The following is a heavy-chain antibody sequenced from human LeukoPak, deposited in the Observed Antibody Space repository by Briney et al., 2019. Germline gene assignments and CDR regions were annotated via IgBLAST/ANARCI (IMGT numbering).Heavy chain of an antibody. V-gene: IGHV3-21*01. CDR3: ARGYSSSWYDLYYFDY. CDR2: ISSRGSYI. D-gene: IGHD6-13*01. CDR1: GFTGSTLY. Sequence: GGSLRLSCVASGFTGSTLYMHWVRQAPGKGLEWVSSISSRGSYIYYADSVKGRFAISADNAMNSLYLQMNSLRAEDTAVYYCARGYSSSWYDLYYFDYWGQGTLVTVSS. J-gene: IGHJ4*02.